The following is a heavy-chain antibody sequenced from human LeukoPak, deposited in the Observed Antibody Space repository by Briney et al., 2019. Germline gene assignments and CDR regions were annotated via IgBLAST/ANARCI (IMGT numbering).Heavy chain of an antibody. J-gene: IGHJ4*02. CDR1: GFTFSSYW. CDR2: IASDGSST. D-gene: IGHD4-23*01. V-gene: IGHV3-74*01. CDR3: ARGRPHGNDY. Sequence: GGSLRLSCAASGFTFSSYWMNWVRQAPGKGLVWVSRIASDGSSTTYANSVKGRFSISRDNAKNTLYLQMNSLRVEDTAVYYCARGRPHGNDYWGQGTLVTISS.